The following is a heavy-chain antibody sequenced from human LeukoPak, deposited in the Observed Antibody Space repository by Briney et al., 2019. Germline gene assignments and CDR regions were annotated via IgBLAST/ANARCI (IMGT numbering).Heavy chain of an antibody. Sequence: GGSLRLSCAASGFTVSSNYMSWVRQAPGKGLEWVSVIYSGGSTYYADSVKGRFTISRDNSKNTLYLQMNSLRAEDTAVYYCARGIAVAPDNWFDPWGQGTLVTVSS. J-gene: IGHJ5*02. D-gene: IGHD6-19*01. CDR2: IYSGGST. CDR1: GFTVSSNY. CDR3: ARGIAVAPDNWFDP. V-gene: IGHV3-53*01.